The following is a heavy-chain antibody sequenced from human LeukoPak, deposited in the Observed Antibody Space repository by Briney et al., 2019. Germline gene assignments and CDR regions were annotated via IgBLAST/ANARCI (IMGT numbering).Heavy chain of an antibody. CDR2: ISGSVINT. CDR3: AKEVYSGSHYCAAFDI. D-gene: IGHD1-26*01. CDR1: GVTFSSFA. V-gene: IGHV3-23*01. J-gene: IGHJ3*02. Sequence: PGGSLRLSCAVSGVTFSSFAMSWVRQAPGKGLEWVSAISGSVINTYYADSVKGRFTISRDNIKNTLYLQMNSLRAEDTAVYYCAKEVYSGSHYCAAFDIWGQGTMVTVSS.